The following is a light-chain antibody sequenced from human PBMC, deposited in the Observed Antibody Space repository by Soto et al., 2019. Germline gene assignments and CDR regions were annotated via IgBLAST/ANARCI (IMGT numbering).Light chain of an antibody. CDR2: GAS. CDR1: QSIRSN. Sequence: EIVMTQSPATLSVSPGERATLSCRASQSIRSNLAWYQHKPGQAPRLLIYGASTRATGIPARFSGSGSGTELTLTISSLQSEDFAVYYCQQYDIWPPYTFGQGTKVDLK. V-gene: IGKV3-15*01. J-gene: IGKJ2*01. CDR3: QQYDIWPPYT.